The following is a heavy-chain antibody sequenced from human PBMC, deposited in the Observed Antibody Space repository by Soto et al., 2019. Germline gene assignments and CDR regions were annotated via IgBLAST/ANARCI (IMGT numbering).Heavy chain of an antibody. V-gene: IGHV1-18*01. CDR3: ARGTNDFWRFDY. Sequence: GASVKVPCKASGGTFSSYAISWVRQAPGQGLEWMGWISAYNGNTNYAQKLQGRVTITADTSTSTAYMELRSLRSDDTAVYYCARGTNDFWRFDYWGQGTLVTVSS. D-gene: IGHD3-3*01. J-gene: IGHJ4*02. CDR1: GGTFSSYA. CDR2: ISAYNGNT.